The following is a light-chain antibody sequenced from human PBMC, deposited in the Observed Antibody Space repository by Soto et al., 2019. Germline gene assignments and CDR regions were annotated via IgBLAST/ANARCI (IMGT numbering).Light chain of an antibody. J-gene: IGKJ1*01. CDR2: GAS. CDR1: QSVSSN. CDR3: QQYNNWPQT. Sequence: EIVMTQSPATLSVSPGERATLSCRASQSVSSNLAWYQQKPGQAPRLLIYGASTRATGSPARCSGSGSGTEFTHTISSLQAEDFAVYYCQQYNNWPQTFGQGTKVEIK. V-gene: IGKV3-15*01.